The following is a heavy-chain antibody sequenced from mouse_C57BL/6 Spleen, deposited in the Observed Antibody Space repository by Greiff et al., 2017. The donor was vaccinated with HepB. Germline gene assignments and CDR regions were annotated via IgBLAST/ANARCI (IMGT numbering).Heavy chain of an antibody. Sequence: DVKLVESGGGLVKPGGSLKLSCAASGFTFSDYGMHWVRQAPEKGLEWVAYISSGSSTIYYADTVKGRFTISRDNAKNTLFLQMTSLSSEDTAMYYCARGRAMDYWGQGTSVTVSS. CDR1: GFTFSDYG. J-gene: IGHJ4*01. CDR3: ARGRAMDY. V-gene: IGHV5-17*01. CDR2: ISSGSSTI.